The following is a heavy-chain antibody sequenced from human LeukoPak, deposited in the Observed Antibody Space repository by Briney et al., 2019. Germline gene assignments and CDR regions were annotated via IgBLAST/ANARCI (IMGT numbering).Heavy chain of an antibody. D-gene: IGHD4-17*01. V-gene: IGHV3-23*01. Sequence: PGGSLRLSCAASGFTFESHAMIWLRQAPGRGLEWVSLISADGTATHYADSVTGRFTISRDNSKDTLFLQMSSLRAEDTALYYCSKGTTDYDSWGQGTLVTVSS. CDR3: SKGTTDYDS. J-gene: IGHJ5*02. CDR2: ISADGTAT. CDR1: GFTFESHA.